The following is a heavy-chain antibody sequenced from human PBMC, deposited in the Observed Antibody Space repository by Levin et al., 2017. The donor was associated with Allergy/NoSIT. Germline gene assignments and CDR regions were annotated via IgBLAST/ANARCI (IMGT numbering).Heavy chain of an antibody. J-gene: IGHJ4*02. CDR1: GYTFTSYG. V-gene: IGHV1-18*01. D-gene: IGHD3-3*01. Sequence: VASVKVSCKASGYTFTSYGISWVRQAPGQGLEWMGWISAYNGNTNYAQKLQGRVTMTTDTSTSTAYMELRSLRSDDTAVYYCARGMDYDFWSGYYSAFDYWGQGTLVTVSS. CDR2: ISAYNGNT. CDR3: ARGMDYDFWSGYYSAFDY.